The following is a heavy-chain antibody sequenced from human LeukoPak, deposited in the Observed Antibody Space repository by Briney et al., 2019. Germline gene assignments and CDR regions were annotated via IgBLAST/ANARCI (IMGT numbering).Heavy chain of an antibody. CDR2: IYHSGST. J-gene: IGHJ6*03. CDR1: GGSISSSNW. CDR3: ARGIAAAGIGDYYYYYYYMDV. Sequence: SETLSLTCAVSGGSISSSNWWCWGRQPPGKGLEWIGEIYHSGSTNYNPSLKSRVTISVDKSKNQFSLKLSSVTAADTAVYYCARGIAAAGIGDYYYYYYYMDVWGKGTTVTVSS. D-gene: IGHD6-13*01. V-gene: IGHV4-4*02.